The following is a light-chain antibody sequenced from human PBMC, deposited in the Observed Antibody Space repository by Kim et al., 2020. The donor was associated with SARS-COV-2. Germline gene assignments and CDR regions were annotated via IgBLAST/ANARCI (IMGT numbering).Light chain of an antibody. V-gene: IGLV3-19*01. Sequence: AVGQTVRITCEGDNLRSYYASWCQQRRGQAPVLVIYGENNRPSGIPDRFSGSSSGNAASLTITGAQAEDEADYYCSSRDINDNQLIFGGGTQLTVL. CDR2: GEN. CDR1: NLRSYY. J-gene: IGLJ2*01. CDR3: SSRDINDNQLI.